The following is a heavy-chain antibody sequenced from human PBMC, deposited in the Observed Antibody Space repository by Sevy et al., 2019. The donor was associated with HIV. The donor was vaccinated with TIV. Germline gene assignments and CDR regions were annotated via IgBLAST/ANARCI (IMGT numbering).Heavy chain of an antibody. Sequence: GGSLRLSCAASGFIFNTHAMSWVRQAPGKGLEWVSGISGSGGSTYYAESVKGRFTISRDNSKNTLYVQMNSLRAEDRAVYYCVKGVYDFWSGRSDVFDIWGQGTMVTVSS. CDR3: VKGVYDFWSGRSDVFDI. D-gene: IGHD3-3*01. CDR1: GFIFNTHA. V-gene: IGHV3-23*01. J-gene: IGHJ3*02. CDR2: ISGSGGST.